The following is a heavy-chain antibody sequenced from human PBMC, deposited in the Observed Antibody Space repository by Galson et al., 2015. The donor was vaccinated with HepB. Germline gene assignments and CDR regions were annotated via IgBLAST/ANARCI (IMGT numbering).Heavy chain of an antibody. CDR3: ARDFYDSSGYYRFDAFDI. D-gene: IGHD3-22*01. CDR2: ISYDGSNK. V-gene: IGHV3-30-3*01. J-gene: IGHJ3*02. Sequence: SLRLSCAASGFTFSSYAMHWVRQAPGKGLEWVAVISYDGSNKYYADSVKGRFTISRDNSKNTLYLQMNSLRAEDTAVYYCARDFYDSSGYYRFDAFDIWGQGTMVTVSS. CDR1: GFTFSSYA.